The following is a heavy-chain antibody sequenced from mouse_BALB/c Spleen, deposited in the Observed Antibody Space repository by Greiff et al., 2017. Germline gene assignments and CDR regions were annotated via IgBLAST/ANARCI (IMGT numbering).Heavy chain of an antibody. V-gene: IGHV5-9-4*01. CDR1: GFTFSSYA. Sequence: EVHLVESGGGLVKPGGSLKLSCAASGFTFSSYAMSWVRQSPEKRLEWVAEISSGGSYTYYPDTVTGRFTISRDNAKNTLYLEMSSLRSEDTAMYYCARDRRAMDYWGQGTSVTVSS. CDR2: ISSGGSYT. CDR3: ARDRRAMDY. J-gene: IGHJ4*01.